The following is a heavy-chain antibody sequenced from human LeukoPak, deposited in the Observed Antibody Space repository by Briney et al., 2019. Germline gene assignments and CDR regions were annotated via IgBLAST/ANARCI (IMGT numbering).Heavy chain of an antibody. J-gene: IGHJ4*02. Sequence: SETLSLTCTVSGASISSYYWTWIRQPAGKGLEWIGRIYTSGSTNYNPSLKSRVTMSVDTSKNQFSLKLSSVTAADTAVYYCARLSADSSSSRGFDYWGQGTLVTVSS. CDR2: IYTSGST. CDR1: GASISSYY. V-gene: IGHV4-4*07. CDR3: ARLSADSSSSRGFDY. D-gene: IGHD2-2*01.